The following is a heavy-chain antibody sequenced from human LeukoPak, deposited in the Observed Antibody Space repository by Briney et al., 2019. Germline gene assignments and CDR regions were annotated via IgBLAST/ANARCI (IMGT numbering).Heavy chain of an antibody. J-gene: IGHJ4*02. D-gene: IGHD3-10*01. V-gene: IGHV3-48*03. CDR3: ARDSGANYFDY. CDR2: ISRSGSTI. Sequence: GSQPLSCAASGFTFSSYEMNWVRQAPGKGLEWVSYISRSGSTIYYADSVKGRFTISRDNAKNSLYLQMNSLRAEDMAVYYCARDSGANYFDYWGQGSQLTVSS. CDR1: GFTFSSYE.